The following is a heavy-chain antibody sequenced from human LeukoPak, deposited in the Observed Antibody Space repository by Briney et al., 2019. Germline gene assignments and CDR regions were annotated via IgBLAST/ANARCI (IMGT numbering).Heavy chain of an antibody. J-gene: IGHJ4*02. CDR1: GGSFSGYY. CDR2: IYYSGST. D-gene: IGHD3-22*01. CDR3: ARDLRGYQYFDY. Sequence: SSETLSLTCAVYGGSFSGYYWSWIRQPPGKGLEWIGYIYYSGSTNYNPSLKSRVTISVDTSKNQFSLKLSSVTAADTAVYYCARDLRGYQYFDYWGQGTLVTVSS. V-gene: IGHV4-59*01.